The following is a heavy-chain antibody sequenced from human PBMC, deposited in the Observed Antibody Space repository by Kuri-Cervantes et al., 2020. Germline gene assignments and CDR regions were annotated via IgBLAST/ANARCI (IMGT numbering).Heavy chain of an antibody. Sequence: ASVKVSCKVSGYTLTELSMHWVRQAPGKGLEWMGGFDPEDGETIYAQKFQGRVTMTEDTSTDTAYMELSSLRSEDTAVYYCARVSPWVLRFLEWLFEHLDYWGQGTLVTVSS. J-gene: IGHJ4*02. CDR3: ARVSPWVLRFLEWLFEHLDY. CDR1: GYTLTELS. V-gene: IGHV1-24*01. CDR2: FDPEDGET. D-gene: IGHD3-3*01.